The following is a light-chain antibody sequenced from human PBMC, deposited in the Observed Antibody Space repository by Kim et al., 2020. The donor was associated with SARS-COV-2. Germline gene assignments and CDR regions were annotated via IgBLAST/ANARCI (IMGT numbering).Light chain of an antibody. CDR1: KLGEKY. CDR3: QAWDSSTHNYV. CDR2: QDN. J-gene: IGLJ1*01. V-gene: IGLV3-1*01. Sequence: SPGQTASITCSGYKLGEKYVSWYQQKPGQSHVVVIYQDNQRPSGIPERFSGSNSGNTATLTISGTQAMDEADYYCQAWDSSTHNYVFGAGTKVTVL.